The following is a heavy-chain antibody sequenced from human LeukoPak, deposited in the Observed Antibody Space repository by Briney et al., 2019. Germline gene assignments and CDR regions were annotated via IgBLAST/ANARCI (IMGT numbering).Heavy chain of an antibody. Sequence: PSETLSLTCAVYGGSFSGYYWSWLRQPPGKGLEWIGEINHSGSTNYNPSLKSRVTISVDTSKNQFSLKLSSVTAADTAVYYCARRYCSSTSCDAFDIWGQGTMVTVSS. J-gene: IGHJ3*02. CDR3: ARRYCSSTSCDAFDI. CDR2: INHSGST. V-gene: IGHV4-34*01. CDR1: GGSFSGYY. D-gene: IGHD2-2*01.